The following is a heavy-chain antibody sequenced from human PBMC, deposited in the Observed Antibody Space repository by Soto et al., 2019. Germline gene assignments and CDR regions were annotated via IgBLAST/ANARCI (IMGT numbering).Heavy chain of an antibody. CDR1: VYSISRAYY. D-gene: IGHD1-1*01. Sequence: PAETLSLTCFVSVYSISRAYYWGFIRQPPGKGLEWIGSVYHSGSTYYNPSLKSRVTISVDTSKNHFSLKLRSVTAADSAVYYCARLGTTTPPFPKQWGQGTLVTVSS. CDR3: ARLGTTTPPFPKQ. J-gene: IGHJ4*02. CDR2: VYHSGST. V-gene: IGHV4-38-2*01.